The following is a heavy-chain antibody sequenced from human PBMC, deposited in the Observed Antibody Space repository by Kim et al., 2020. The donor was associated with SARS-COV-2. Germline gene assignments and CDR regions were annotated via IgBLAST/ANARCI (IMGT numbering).Heavy chain of an antibody. CDR3: AKGWGY. J-gene: IGHJ4*02. CDR2: GNGGST. V-gene: IGHV3-23*01. D-gene: IGHD3-16*01. Sequence: GNGGSTRAADSVKGRFTVSRDNSKNTLYLQMNSLRAEDTAIYYCAKGWGYWGQGTLVTVSS.